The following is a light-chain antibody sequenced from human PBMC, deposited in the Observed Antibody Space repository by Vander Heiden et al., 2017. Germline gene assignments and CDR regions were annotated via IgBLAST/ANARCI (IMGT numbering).Light chain of an antibody. Sequence: QSVLTQPPSASGTPGQRVTISCPGSISNIGSNYVYWYQQVPGTAPKLLIYMNSQRPSGVPDRFSGSKSGTSGSLAISGLRSEDEADYYCAAWDDSLKGWVFGGGTKLTVL. CDR3: AAWDDSLKGWV. J-gene: IGLJ3*02. CDR2: MNS. CDR1: ISNIGSNY. V-gene: IGLV1-47*01.